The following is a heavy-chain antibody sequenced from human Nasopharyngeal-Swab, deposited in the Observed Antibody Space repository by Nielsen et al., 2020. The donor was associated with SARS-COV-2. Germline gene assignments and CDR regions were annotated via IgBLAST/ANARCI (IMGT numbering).Heavy chain of an antibody. CDR2: IKSKTDGGTT. J-gene: IGHJ6*02. D-gene: IGHD3-10*01. V-gene: IGHV3-15*01. Sequence: GGSLRLSCAASGFTFDDYAMHWVRQAPGKGLEWVGRIKSKTDGGTTDYAAPVKGRFTISRDDSKNTLYLQMNSLKTEDTAVYYCTTAEKGGSWYYYYGMDVWGQGTTVTVSS. CDR3: TTAEKGGSWYYYYGMDV. CDR1: GFTFDDYA.